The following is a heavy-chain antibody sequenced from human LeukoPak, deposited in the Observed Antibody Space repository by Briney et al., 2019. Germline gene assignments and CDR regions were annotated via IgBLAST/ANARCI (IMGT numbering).Heavy chain of an antibody. CDR2: VSGKSDYI. D-gene: IGHD1-26*01. CDR3: ARVDYQLLVGWFDP. J-gene: IGHJ5*02. Sequence: GGSLRLSCAASGFNFSDYTMTWVRQAPGKGLEWVSSVSGKSDYIYYADSVKGRFTIARDNAKNSIYQQMNSLRSEDTAVYFCARVDYQLLVGWFDPWGEGILVTVSS. CDR1: GFNFSDYT. V-gene: IGHV3-21*01.